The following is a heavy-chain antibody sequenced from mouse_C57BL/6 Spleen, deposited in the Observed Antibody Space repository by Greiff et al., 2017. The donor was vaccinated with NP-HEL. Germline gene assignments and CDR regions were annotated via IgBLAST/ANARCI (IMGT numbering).Heavy chain of an antibody. V-gene: IGHV1-82*01. J-gene: IGHJ4*01. CDR1: GYAFSSSW. D-gene: IGHD2-3*01. Sequence: QVQLQQSGPELVKPGASVKISCKASGYAFSSSWMNWVKQRPGKGLEWIGRIYPGDGDTNYNGKFKGKATLTADKSSSTAYMQLSSLTSEDSAVYFCARSPDGYYVYYAMDYWGQGTSVTVSS. CDR2: IYPGDGDT. CDR3: ARSPDGYYVYYAMDY.